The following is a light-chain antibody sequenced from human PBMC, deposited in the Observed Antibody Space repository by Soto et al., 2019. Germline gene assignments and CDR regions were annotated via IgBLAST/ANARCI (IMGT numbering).Light chain of an antibody. V-gene: IGKV3-11*01. CDR2: DAS. CDR1: QSVSSY. Sequence: EIVLTQSPSTLSSSPGDRATISCRASQSVSSYLAWYQQKPGQAPRLLIYDASTRATGIPSRFSGSGSGTDFTLTISSLEPEDFAVYYCQQRRNWPLTFGGGTKVEIK. J-gene: IGKJ4*01. CDR3: QQRRNWPLT.